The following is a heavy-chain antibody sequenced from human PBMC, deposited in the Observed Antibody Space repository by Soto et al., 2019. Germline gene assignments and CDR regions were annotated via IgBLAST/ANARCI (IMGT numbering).Heavy chain of an antibody. CDR2: VIPRFGTT. CDR3: ARGRGLYNSGRSQLDS. CDR1: GDSFSKYT. V-gene: IGHV1-69*13. Sequence: GASVKVSCKASGDSFSKYTVNWVRQAPRQGLEWVGGVIPRFGTTNFASTLQGRVTITADQSMNTVYMELSSLRSEDTALYYCARGRGLYNSGRSQLDSWGQGTLVTVSS. J-gene: IGHJ4*02. D-gene: IGHD1-1*01.